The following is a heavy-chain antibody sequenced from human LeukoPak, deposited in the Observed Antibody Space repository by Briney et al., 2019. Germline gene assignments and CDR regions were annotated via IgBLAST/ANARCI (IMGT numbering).Heavy chain of an antibody. V-gene: IGHV3-48*01. J-gene: IGHJ3*02. CDR1: GFTFSSYS. CDR3: ASDNSPSWVRGIIIGGAFDI. Sequence: GGSLRLSCAASGFTFSSYSMNWVRQAPGKGLEWVSYISSTRSTIYYVDSVKGRFTISRDNSKHTLYLQMQSLRAEDTAVYYCASDNSPSWVRGIIIGGAFDIWGQGTMVTVSS. CDR2: ISSTRSTI. D-gene: IGHD3-10*01.